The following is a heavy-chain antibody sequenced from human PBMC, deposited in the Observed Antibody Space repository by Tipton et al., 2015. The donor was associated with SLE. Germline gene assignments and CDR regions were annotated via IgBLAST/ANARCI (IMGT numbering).Heavy chain of an antibody. Sequence: TLSLTCTVSGGSISSGSYYWSWIRQPAGKGLEWLGDIYYSGSTNYNPSLKSRVTISLDTSKMQFSLRLTSVTAADTAIYFCARHDVSVTGTEGFDYWGQGNPVTVSS. V-gene: IGHV4-61*09. CDR3: ARHDVSVTGTEGFDY. CDR1: GGSISSGSYY. J-gene: IGHJ4*02. CDR2: IYYSGST. D-gene: IGHD2-21*02.